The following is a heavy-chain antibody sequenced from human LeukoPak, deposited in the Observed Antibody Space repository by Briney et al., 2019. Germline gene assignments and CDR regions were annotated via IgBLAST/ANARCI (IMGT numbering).Heavy chain of an antibody. V-gene: IGHV1-69*13. J-gene: IGHJ4*02. D-gene: IGHD3-22*01. CDR1: GGTFISYA. CDR2: IIPIFGTA. Sequence: GASVKVSCKASGGTFISYAISWVRQAPGQGLEWMGGIIPIFGTANYAQKFQGRVTITADESTSTAYMELSSLRSEDTAVYYCARHTTPYYYDSSGYWPFGYWGQGTLVTVSS. CDR3: ARHTTPYYYDSSGYWPFGY.